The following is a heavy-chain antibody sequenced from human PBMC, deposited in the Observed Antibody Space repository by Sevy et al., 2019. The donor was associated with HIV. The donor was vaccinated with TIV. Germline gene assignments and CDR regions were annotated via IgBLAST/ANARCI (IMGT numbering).Heavy chain of an antibody. J-gene: IGHJ4*02. CDR1: DYTFSTQG. V-gene: IGHV1-18*01. Sequence: ASVKVSCKASDYTFSTQGFNWVRQAPGQGLEWMGWISAYNGNTKYAQKFQGRVTMTTDTSTRTAYMELRSLTSDDTAGYYCARDWAPGYYYDAIGVKRDYYFDYWGQGTLVTVSS. CDR3: ARDWAPGYYYDAIGVKRDYYFDY. D-gene: IGHD3-22*01. CDR2: ISAYNGNT.